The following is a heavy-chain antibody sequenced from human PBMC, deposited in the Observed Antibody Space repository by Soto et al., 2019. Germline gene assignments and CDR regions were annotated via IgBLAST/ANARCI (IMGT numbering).Heavy chain of an antibody. CDR2: IYSGGST. D-gene: IGHD3-3*01. CDR3: ASTTIFYYGMDV. J-gene: IGHJ6*02. Sequence: RGSLRLSCAASGFTVSSNYMSWVRQAPGKGLEWVSVIYSGGSTYYADSVKGRFTISRDNSKNTLYLQMNSLRAEDTAVYYCASTTIFYYGMDVWGQGTTVTVSS. V-gene: IGHV3-53*01. CDR1: GFTVSSNY.